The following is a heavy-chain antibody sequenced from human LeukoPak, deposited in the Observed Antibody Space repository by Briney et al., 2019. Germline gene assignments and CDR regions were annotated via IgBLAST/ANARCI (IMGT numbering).Heavy chain of an antibody. Sequence: PAGSLRLFCAASGFTFSSYTMNWVRQAPGKGLEWISYISGSSSNRYYADSVKGRFTISRDNAKNSLYLQMNSLRDEDTAVYYCARSDYDVLTGYYLNWFDPWGQGALVTVSS. V-gene: IGHV3-48*02. CDR1: GFTFSSYT. CDR3: ARSDYDVLTGYYLNWFDP. CDR2: ISGSSSNR. D-gene: IGHD3-9*01. J-gene: IGHJ5*02.